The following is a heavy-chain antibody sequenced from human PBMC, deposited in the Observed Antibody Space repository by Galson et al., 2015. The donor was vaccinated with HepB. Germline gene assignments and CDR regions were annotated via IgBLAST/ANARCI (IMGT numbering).Heavy chain of an antibody. D-gene: IGHD3-22*01. CDR1: GYSFTSYW. CDR3: ARRPPAYYYDSSGPDSDAFDI. CDR2: IYPGDSDT. J-gene: IGHJ3*02. V-gene: IGHV5-51*01. Sequence: QSGAEVKKPGESLKISCKGSGYSFTSYWIGWVRQMPGKGLEWMGIIYPGDSDTRYSPSFQGQVTISADKSISTAYLRWSSLKASDTAMYYCARRPPAYYYDSSGPDSDAFDIWGQGTMVTVSS.